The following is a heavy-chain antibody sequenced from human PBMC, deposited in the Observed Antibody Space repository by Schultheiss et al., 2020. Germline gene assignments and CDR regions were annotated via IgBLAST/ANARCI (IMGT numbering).Heavy chain of an antibody. D-gene: IGHD1-26*01. CDR1: GGTFSSYA. CDR3: VKGWRGELPTGFDY. CDR2: IIPIFGTA. J-gene: IGHJ4*02. V-gene: IGHV1-69*05. Sequence: SVKVSCKASGGTFSSYAISWVRQAPGQGLEWMGGIIPIFGTANYAQKFQGRVTITRDTSASTAYMELSSLRSEDTAVYYCVKGWRGELPTGFDYWGKGTLVTVSS.